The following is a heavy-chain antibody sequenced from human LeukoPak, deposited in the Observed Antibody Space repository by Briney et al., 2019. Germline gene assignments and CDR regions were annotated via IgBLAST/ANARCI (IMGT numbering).Heavy chain of an antibody. CDR1: GGTFSIYA. CDR3: ARGGPKWELLLYYYYGMDV. Sequence: SVKVSCKASGGTFSIYAISWVRQAPGQGLEWMGGIIPIFGTANYAQKFQGRVTITADESTSTAYMELSSLRSEDTAVYYCARGGPKWELLLYYYYGMDVWGQGTTVTVSS. CDR2: IIPIFGTA. J-gene: IGHJ6*02. V-gene: IGHV1-69*13. D-gene: IGHD1-26*01.